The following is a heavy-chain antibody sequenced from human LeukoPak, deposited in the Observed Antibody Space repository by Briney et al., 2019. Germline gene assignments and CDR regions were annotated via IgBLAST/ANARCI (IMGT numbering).Heavy chain of an antibody. V-gene: IGHV1-69*13. J-gene: IGHJ3*02. D-gene: IGHD3-3*01. CDR3: ATNTIFGVVGAFDI. CDR1: GGTFSSYA. Sequence: ASVKVSCKASGGTFSSYAISWVRQAPGQGLEWMGGIIPIFGAANYAQKFQGRVTITADESTSTAYMELSSLRSEDTAVYYCATNTIFGVVGAFDIWGQGTMVTVSS. CDR2: IIPIFGAA.